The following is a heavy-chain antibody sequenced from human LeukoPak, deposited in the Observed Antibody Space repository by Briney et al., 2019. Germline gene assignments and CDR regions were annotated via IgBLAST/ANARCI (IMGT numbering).Heavy chain of an antibody. CDR1: GFTFSSYA. J-gene: IGHJ4*02. V-gene: IGHV3-23*01. D-gene: IGHD2-21*02. CDR3: AKHCNGDCQFDY. CDR2: VSGSVVPT. Sequence: GGSLRLSCAASGFTFSSYAMSWVRQAPGKGLEWLSTVSGSVVPTYYADSVKGRFIISRDNSKNTLYLQINSLRVEDTALYYCAKHCNGDCQFDYWGQGTLVTVSS.